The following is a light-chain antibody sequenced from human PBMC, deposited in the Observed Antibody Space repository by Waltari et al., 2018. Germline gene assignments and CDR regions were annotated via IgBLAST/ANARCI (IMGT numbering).Light chain of an antibody. J-gene: IGLJ1*01. CDR2: GNS. Sequence: QSVLTQPPSVSGAPGQRVTLPCNGSSSNIGAGLDVHCYQHLPGTAPKLLIHGNSNRPSGVPDRFSGSKSGTSASLAITGLQADDEADYYCQSYDISLSGYVFGTGTKVTVL. V-gene: IGLV1-40*01. CDR1: SSNIGAGLD. CDR3: QSYDISLSGYV.